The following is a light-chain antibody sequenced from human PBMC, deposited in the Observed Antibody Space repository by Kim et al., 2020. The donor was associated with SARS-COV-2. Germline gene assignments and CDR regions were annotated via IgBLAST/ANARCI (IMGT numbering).Light chain of an antibody. CDR2: DAS. CDR3: QQYNSFSQYT. Sequence: GDRVTITCRASQSISSWLAWYQQKPGKAPNLLIYDASSLESGVPSRFSGSGSGTEFTLTISSLQPDDFATYFRQQYNSFSQYTFGQGTKL. J-gene: IGKJ2*01. CDR1: QSISSW. V-gene: IGKV1-5*01.